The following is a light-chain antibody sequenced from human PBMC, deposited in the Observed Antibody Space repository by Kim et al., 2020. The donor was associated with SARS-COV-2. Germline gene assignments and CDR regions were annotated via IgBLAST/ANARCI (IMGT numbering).Light chain of an antibody. CDR1: SLRSYY. V-gene: IGLV3-19*01. Sequence: SSELTQDPAVSVALGQTVRITCQGDSLRSYYATWYKQKPRQAPLLVIFGRNNRPSGIPDRFSGSTSGNTASLTISGAQAEDEADFYCQSRDSGGNVVFGGGTQLTVL. CDR2: GRN. CDR3: QSRDSGGNVV. J-gene: IGLJ2*01.